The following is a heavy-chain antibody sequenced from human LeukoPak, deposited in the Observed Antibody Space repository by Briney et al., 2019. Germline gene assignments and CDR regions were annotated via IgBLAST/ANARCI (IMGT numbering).Heavy chain of an antibody. V-gene: IGHV3-23*01. CDR1: GFTFSSYA. Sequence: GGSLRLSCAASGFTFSSYAMSWVRLAPGKGLEWVSAISGSGGSTYYADSVKGRFTISRDNSKNTLYLQMNSLRAEDTAVYYCAKDPWDGSYGSFDYWGQGTLVTVSS. CDR3: AKDPWDGSYGSFDY. J-gene: IGHJ4*02. D-gene: IGHD1-26*01. CDR2: ISGSGGST.